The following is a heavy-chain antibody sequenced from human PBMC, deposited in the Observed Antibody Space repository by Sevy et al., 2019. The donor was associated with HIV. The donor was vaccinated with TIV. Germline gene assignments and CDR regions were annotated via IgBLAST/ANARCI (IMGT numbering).Heavy chain of an antibody. V-gene: IGHV3-23*01. CDR1: GFTXSKYS. J-gene: IGHJ4*02. CDR3: AREGCTKPHXY. D-gene: IGHD2-8*01. CDR2: LSFGCGEI. Sequence: GGSLRLSCAASGFTXSKYSMSWVRQPPGKGLEWVSTLSFGCGEINYADSVKGRFTISRDNSKSSVYLQMNNLRPEDTAVYYCAREGCTKPHXYWGQGTLVTVSS.